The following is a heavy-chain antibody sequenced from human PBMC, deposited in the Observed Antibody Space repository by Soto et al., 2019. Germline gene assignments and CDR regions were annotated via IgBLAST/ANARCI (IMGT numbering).Heavy chain of an antibody. CDR1: GFSLSTAGLG. J-gene: IGHJ5*02. CDR2: IFSNDEK. Sequence: QVTVKESGPVLVKPTETLTLTCTVSGFSLSTAGLGVSWSRQPPGKALEWLAHIFSNDEKSYSTSLKSRLTLSKDTSKSQVVLTMTNMDPVDTATYYCASTYSTSWYWFDPWGQGTLVTVSS. D-gene: IGHD6-13*01. V-gene: IGHV2-26*04. CDR3: ASTYSTSWYWFDP.